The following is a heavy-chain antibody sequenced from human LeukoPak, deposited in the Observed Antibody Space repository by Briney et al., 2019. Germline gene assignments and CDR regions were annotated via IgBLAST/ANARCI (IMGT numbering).Heavy chain of an antibody. Sequence: GGSLRLSCAASGFTFSTYWMTWVRQAPGKGLEWVANINQDGSEKYYVDSAKGRFTVSRVNAKNSVYLQMNSLRAEDTAVYYCARRGYSYGYVGYWGQGTLVTVSS. CDR3: ARRGYSYGYVGY. D-gene: IGHD5-18*01. J-gene: IGHJ4*02. CDR1: GFTFSTYW. V-gene: IGHV3-7*01. CDR2: INQDGSEK.